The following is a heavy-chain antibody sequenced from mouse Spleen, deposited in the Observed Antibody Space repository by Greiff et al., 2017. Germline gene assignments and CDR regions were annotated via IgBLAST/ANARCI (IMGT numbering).Heavy chain of an antibody. CDR3: ARGATGYYFDY. Sequence: EVKLVESGGGLVKLGGSLKLSCAASGFTFSSYYMSWVRQTPEKRLEWVATISSGGGSTYYPDSVKGRFTISRDNAKNTLYLQMSSLNSEDTAVYYCARGATGYYFDYWGQGTTLTVSS. J-gene: IGHJ2*01. V-gene: IGHV5-9*04. CDR1: GFTFSSYY. CDR2: ISSGGGST.